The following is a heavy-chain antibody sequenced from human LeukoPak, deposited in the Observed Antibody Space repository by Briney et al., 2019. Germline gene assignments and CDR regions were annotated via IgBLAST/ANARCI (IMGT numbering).Heavy chain of an antibody. Sequence: SETLSLTCTVSGGSISSYYWSWIRQPPGKGLEWIGYIYYSGSTNYNPSLKSRVTISVDTSKNQFSLTLSSVPAADTAVYYCARVPCSSTSCYHYYYYMDVWGKGTTVTVSS. CDR2: IYYSGST. D-gene: IGHD2-2*01. CDR1: GGSISSYY. J-gene: IGHJ6*03. V-gene: IGHV4-59*01. CDR3: ARVPCSSTSCYHYYYYMDV.